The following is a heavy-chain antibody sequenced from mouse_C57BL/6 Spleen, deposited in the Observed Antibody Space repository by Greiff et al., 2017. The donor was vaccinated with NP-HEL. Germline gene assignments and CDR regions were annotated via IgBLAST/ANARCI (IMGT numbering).Heavy chain of an antibody. CDR2: IWRGGST. J-gene: IGHJ1*03. CDR3: AKTGYNDYDGYWYFDV. V-gene: IGHV2-5*01. D-gene: IGHD2-4*01. Sequence: QVQLQQSGPGLVQPSQSLSITCTVSGFSLTSYGVHWVRQSPGKGLEWLGVIWRGGSTDYNAAFMSRLSITKDNSKSQVFFKMNSLQADDTAIYYCAKTGYNDYDGYWYFDVWGTGTTVTVSS. CDR1: GFSLTSYG.